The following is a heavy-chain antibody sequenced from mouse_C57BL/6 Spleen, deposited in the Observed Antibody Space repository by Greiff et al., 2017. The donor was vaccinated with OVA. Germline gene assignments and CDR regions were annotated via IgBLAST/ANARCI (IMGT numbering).Heavy chain of an antibody. J-gene: IGHJ2*01. CDR2: IYPGSGNT. CDR3: ARGDGYYVPFY. D-gene: IGHD2-3*01. CDR1: GYSFTSYY. Sequence: QVHVKQSGPELVKPGASVKISCKASGYSFTSYYIHWVKQRPGQGLEWIGWIYPGSGNTKYNEKFKGKATLTADTSSSTAYMQLSSLTSEDSAVYYCARGDGYYVPFYWGQGTTLTVSS. V-gene: IGHV1-66*01.